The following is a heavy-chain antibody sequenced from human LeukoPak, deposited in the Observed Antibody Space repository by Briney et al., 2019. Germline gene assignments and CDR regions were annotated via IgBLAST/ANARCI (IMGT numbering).Heavy chain of an antibody. CDR3: ARGYSSSWYFNWFDP. D-gene: IGHD6-13*01. CDR1: GYSISSGYY. J-gene: IGHJ5*02. Sequence: SETLSLTCTVSGYSISSGYYWGWIRQPPGKGLEWIANIYHSGNTYYNPSLKSRVTISVDTSRNQFSLKLSSVTAADTAVYYCARGYSSSWYFNWFDPWGQGTLVTVSS. CDR2: IYHSGNT. V-gene: IGHV4-38-2*02.